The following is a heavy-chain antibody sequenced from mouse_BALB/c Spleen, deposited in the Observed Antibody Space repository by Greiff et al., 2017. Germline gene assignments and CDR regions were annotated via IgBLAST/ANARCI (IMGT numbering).Heavy chain of an antibody. J-gene: IGHJ4*01. CDR1: GYTFTSYW. CDR2: IYPSDSYT. V-gene: IGHV1-69*02. D-gene: IGHD2-13*01. Sequence: QVQLKQSGAELVRPGASVKLSCKASGYTFTSYWINWVKQRPGQGLEWIGNIYPSDSYTNYNQKFKDKATLTVDKSSSTAYMQLSSPTSEDSAVYYCTRGEGYAMDYWGQGTSVTVSS. CDR3: TRGEGYAMDY.